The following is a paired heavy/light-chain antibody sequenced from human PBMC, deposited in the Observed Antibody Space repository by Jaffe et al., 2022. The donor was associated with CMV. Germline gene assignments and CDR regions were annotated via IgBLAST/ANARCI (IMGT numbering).Light chain of an antibody. CDR3: MQGKHLPLT. CDR1: QSLLHSDGKTY. Sequence: DIVMTQTPLSLSVTPGQPASISCKSNQSLLHSDGKTYLYWYLQKPGQSPHLLIYEVSRQLSGVPERFSGSGSGTDFTLNISRVEAEDVGIYYCMQGKHLPLTFGGGTKVEIK. J-gene: IGKJ4*01. V-gene: IGKV2-29*02. CDR2: EVS.
Heavy chain of an antibody. CDR2: TRSKAYNETT. V-gene: IGHV3-49*03. D-gene: IGHD1-20*01. Sequence: EVQLVESGGGLIEPGRSLRLSCTTSGFTFSDYAMSWFRQAPGKGLEWVGFTRSKAYNETTEYAASVKGRFIISRDDSKSIAYLQMNSLKREDTAVYFCTRGITGTRYWGQGTQVIVSS. J-gene: IGHJ4*02. CDR3: TRGITGTRY. CDR1: GFTFSDYA.